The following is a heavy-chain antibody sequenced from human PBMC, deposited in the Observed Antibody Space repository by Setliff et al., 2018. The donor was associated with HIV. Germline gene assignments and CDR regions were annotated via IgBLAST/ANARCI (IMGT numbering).Heavy chain of an antibody. CDR3: AKDRVGYCSSISCPGGFDY. J-gene: IGHJ4*02. CDR1: GGSIRSSSYQ. D-gene: IGHD2-2*03. V-gene: IGHV4-39*02. Sequence: SETLSLTCTVSGGSIRSSSYQWGWIRQPPGKGLEWIGSIYYNGRTFYTPSLKSRVTMSIDTSQNQFSLKLNSITAADTAVYYCAKDRVGYCSSISCPGGFDYWGQGTLVTVSS. CDR2: IYYNGRT.